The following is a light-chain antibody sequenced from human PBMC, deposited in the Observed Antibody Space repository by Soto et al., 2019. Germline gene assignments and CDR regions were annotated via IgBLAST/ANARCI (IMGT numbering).Light chain of an antibody. CDR3: QQYSNWPQIT. CDR2: GAS. Sequence: EIVMTQSPATLSVSPGESATLSCRASQSVNNNVAWYQQKPGQAPRLLIYGASSRATGIPARFSGSGSGTEFTLTISSLQSEDFAVYYCQQYSNWPQITFGQGTRLEIK. CDR1: QSVNNN. V-gene: IGKV3D-15*01. J-gene: IGKJ5*01.